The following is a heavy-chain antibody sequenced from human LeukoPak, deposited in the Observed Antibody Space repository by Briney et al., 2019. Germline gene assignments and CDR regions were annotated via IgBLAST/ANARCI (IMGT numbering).Heavy chain of an antibody. CDR1: GFTFDDYA. D-gene: IGHD3-3*01. CDR2: IGWNSGGI. J-gene: IGHJ4*02. Sequence: PGGSLRLSCAASGFTFDDYAMHWVRQAPGKGLEWVSGIGWNSGGIVYADSVKGRFTISRDNAKNSLSLQMNSLRAEDTALYYCAKNTNYDFWSGYHFDYWGQGTLVTVSS. V-gene: IGHV3-9*01. CDR3: AKNTNYDFWSGYHFDY.